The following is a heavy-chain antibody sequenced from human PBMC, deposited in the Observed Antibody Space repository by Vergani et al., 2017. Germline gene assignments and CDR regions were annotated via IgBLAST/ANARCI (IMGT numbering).Heavy chain of an antibody. CDR2: IKSDGSIT. CDR3: AKDRSLWFGELFLLGWYFDL. D-gene: IGHD3-10*01. CDR1: GFSFNSYW. V-gene: IGHV3-74*03. J-gene: IGHJ2*01. Sequence: DVHLAESGGGFSQPGGSLRLSCSASGFSFNSYWMHWVRQVPGKGLLWVSRIKSDGSITAYADSVKGRFTISRDNAQNTLYLQMNSLRAEDTAVYYCAKDRSLWFGELFLLGWYFDLWGRGTLVTVSS.